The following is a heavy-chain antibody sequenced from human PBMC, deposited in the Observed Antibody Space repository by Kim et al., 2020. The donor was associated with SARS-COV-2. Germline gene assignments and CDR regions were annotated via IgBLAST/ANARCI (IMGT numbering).Heavy chain of an antibody. CDR3: AREAVMGDFWSGYYDY. J-gene: IGHJ4*02. V-gene: IGHV4-30-2*01. D-gene: IGHD3-3*01. Sequence: LKSRVNISVDRSKNQFSLKLSSVSAADTAVYYCAREAVMGDFWSGYYDYWGQGTLVTVSS.